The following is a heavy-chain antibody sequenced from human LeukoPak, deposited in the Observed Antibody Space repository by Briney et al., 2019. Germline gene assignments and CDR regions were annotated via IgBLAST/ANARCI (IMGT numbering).Heavy chain of an antibody. CDR2: INPNSGRT. Sequence: ASVKVSCKASGYTFTCYYMNWVRQAPGQGLEWMGWINPNSGRTNYAQNFQGRVTMTRDPSISTAYMELSGLTSNDTAVYYCARTREYSSSWYFPPFDPWGQGTLVTVSS. D-gene: IGHD6-13*01. CDR1: GYTFTCYY. V-gene: IGHV1-2*02. J-gene: IGHJ5*02. CDR3: ARTREYSSSWYFPPFDP.